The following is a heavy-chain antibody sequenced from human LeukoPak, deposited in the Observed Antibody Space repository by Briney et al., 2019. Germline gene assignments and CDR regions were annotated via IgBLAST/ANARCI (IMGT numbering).Heavy chain of an antibody. D-gene: IGHD3-22*01. Sequence: GGSLRLSCAASGFTFTTYSMSWVRQAPGKGLESVSAIRGSGGSTYYADSVKGRFTISRDDSKSTLYLQMNSLRAEDTAVYHCVTFYYDSSGSYVHYWGQGTMVTVSS. CDR1: GFTFTTYS. J-gene: IGHJ4*02. CDR2: IRGSGGST. CDR3: VTFYYDSSGSYVHY. V-gene: IGHV3-23*01.